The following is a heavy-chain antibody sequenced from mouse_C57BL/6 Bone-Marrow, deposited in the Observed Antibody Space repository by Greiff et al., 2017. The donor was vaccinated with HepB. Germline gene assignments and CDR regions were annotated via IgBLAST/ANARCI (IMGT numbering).Heavy chain of an antibody. J-gene: IGHJ2*01. CDR2: IHPNSGST. CDR3: FIYYYGSSYVY. Sequence: VQLQESGTVLARPGASVKMSCKTSGYTFTSYWMHWVKQRPGQGLEWIGMIHPNSGSTNYNEKFKSKATLTVDKSSSTAYMQLSSLTSEDSAVYYCFIYYYGSSYVYWGQGTTLTVSS. D-gene: IGHD1-1*01. V-gene: IGHV1-64*01. CDR1: GYTFTSYW.